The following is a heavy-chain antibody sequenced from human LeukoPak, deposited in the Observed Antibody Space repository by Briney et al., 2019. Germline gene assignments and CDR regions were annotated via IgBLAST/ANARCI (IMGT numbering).Heavy chain of an antibody. V-gene: IGHV3-66*02. J-gene: IGHJ4*02. CDR1: GFTVSSNY. CDR3: ARRAYGGNPPDDY. D-gene: IGHD4-23*01. Sequence: LSGGSLRLSCAASGFTVSSNYMSWVRQAPGRGLEWVSVIYSGGSTYYADSVKGRFTISRDNSKNTLYLQMNSLRAEDTAVYYCARRAYGGNPPDDYWGQGTLVTVSS. CDR2: IYSGGST.